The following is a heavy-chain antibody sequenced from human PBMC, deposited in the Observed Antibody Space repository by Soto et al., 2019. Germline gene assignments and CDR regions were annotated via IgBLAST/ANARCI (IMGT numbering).Heavy chain of an antibody. CDR2: IYYSGST. Sequence: PSETLSLTCTVSGGSISSGGYYWSWIRQHPGKGLEWIGYIYYSGSTYYNPSLKSRVTISVDTSKNQFSLKLSSVTAADTAVYYCARCAPNVNYHSYYYYYYKDVWGKGTTVTVSS. J-gene: IGHJ6*03. CDR3: ARCAPNVNYHSYYYYYYKDV. V-gene: IGHV4-31*03. CDR1: GGSISSGGYY. D-gene: IGHD1-7*01.